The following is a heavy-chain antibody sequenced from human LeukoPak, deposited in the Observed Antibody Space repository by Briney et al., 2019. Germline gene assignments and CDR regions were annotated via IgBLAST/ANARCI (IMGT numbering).Heavy chain of an antibody. Sequence: ASVKVSCKASGYPFTSYGISWVRQAPGQGLEWMGWISAYNGNTNYAQKLQGRVTMTTDTSTSTAYMELRSLRSDDTAVYYCARGSSYYYGSGSPFDYWGQGTLVTVSS. D-gene: IGHD3-10*01. CDR1: GYPFTSYG. CDR2: ISAYNGNT. V-gene: IGHV1-18*01. J-gene: IGHJ4*02. CDR3: ARGSSYYYGSGSPFDY.